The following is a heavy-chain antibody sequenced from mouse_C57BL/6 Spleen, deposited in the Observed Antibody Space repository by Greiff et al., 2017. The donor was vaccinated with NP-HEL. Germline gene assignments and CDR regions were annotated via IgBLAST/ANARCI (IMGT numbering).Heavy chain of an antibody. CDR1: GYTFTSYW. CDR3: ARSGDGYYDYFDY. CDR2: IDPNSGGT. V-gene: IGHV1-72*01. Sequence: QVQLQQPGAELVKPGASVKLSCKASGYTFTSYWMHWVKQRPGRGLGWIGRIDPNSGGTKYNEKFKSKATLTVDKPSSTAYMQLSSLTSEDSAVYYCARSGDGYYDYFDYWGQGTTLTVSS. D-gene: IGHD2-3*01. J-gene: IGHJ2*01.